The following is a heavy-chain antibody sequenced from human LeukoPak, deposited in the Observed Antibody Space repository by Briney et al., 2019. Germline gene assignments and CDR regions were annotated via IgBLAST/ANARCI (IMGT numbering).Heavy chain of an antibody. D-gene: IGHD1-1*01. V-gene: IGHV4-39*07. CDR3: ATLTTPGWFNP. CDR2: IYYSGST. CDR1: GGSISSSSYY. Sequence: SETLSLTCTVSGGSISSSSYYWGWIRQPPGKGLEWIGSIYYSGSTHYNPSLKSRVTISVDTSKNQFSLKLSSVTAADTAVYYCATLTTPGWFNPWGQGTLVTVSS. J-gene: IGHJ5*02.